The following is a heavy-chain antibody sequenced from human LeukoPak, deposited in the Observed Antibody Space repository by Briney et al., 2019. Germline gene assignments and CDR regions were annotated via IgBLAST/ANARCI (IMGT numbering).Heavy chain of an antibody. V-gene: IGHV1-69*06. Sequence: SVKVSCKASGGTFSSYAISWVRQAPGQGLEWMGGIIPIFGTANYAQKFQGRVTITADKSTSTAYMELRSLRSDDTAVYYCARREQWLVGDDYWGQGTLVTVSS. CDR1: GGTFSSYA. CDR2: IIPIFGTA. J-gene: IGHJ4*02. CDR3: ARREQWLVGDDY. D-gene: IGHD6-19*01.